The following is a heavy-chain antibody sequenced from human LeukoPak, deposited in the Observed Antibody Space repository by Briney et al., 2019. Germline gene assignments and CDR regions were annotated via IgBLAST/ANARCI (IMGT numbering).Heavy chain of an antibody. CDR2: INHSGSI. CDR3: AVSYYDFWSGYYSNWFDP. CDR1: GGSFSGYY. J-gene: IGHJ5*02. V-gene: IGHV4-34*01. Sequence: SETLSLTCAVYGGSFSGYYWSWIRQPPGKGLEWIGEINHSGSINYNPSLKSRVTISVDTSKNQFSLKLSSVTAADTAVYYCAVSYYDFWSGYYSNWFDPWGQGTLVTVSS. D-gene: IGHD3-3*01.